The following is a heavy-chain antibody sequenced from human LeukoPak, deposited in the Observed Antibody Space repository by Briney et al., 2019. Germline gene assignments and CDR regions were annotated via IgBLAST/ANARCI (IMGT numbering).Heavy chain of an antibody. V-gene: IGHV3-7*01. CDR3: SVFDAFDI. J-gene: IGHJ3*02. CDR2: IKQDGSEK. Sequence: PGGSLRLSCAASGFTFSSYWMSWVRQAPGKGLEWVANIKQDGSEKYYVDSVKGRFTISRDNSKNTLYLQMNSLRAEDTAVYYCSVFDAFDIWGQGTMVTVSS. CDR1: GFTFSSYW.